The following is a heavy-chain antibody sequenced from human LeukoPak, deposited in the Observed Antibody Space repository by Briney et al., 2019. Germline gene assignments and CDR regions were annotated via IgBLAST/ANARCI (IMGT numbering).Heavy chain of an antibody. CDR2: INAGNGNT. CDR3: ARTWFGELSLYYFYAMDV. V-gene: IGHV1-3*01. CDR1: GYTFTSYA. D-gene: IGHD3-10*01. J-gene: IGHJ6*02. Sequence: GASVKVSCKASGYTFTSYAMHWVRQAPGQRLEWMGWINAGNGNTKYSQKFQGRVTITRDTSASTAYMELSSLRSEGTAVYYCARTWFGELSLYYFYAMDVWGQGTTVTVSS.